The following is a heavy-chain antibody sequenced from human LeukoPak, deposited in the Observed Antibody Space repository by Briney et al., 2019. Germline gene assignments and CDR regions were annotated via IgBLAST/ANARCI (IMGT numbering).Heavy chain of an antibody. CDR1: GFTFSSYG. D-gene: IGHD6-19*01. CDR3: AKAVAGLGRYYYYGMDV. CDR2: ISYDGSNE. Sequence: PGGSLRLSCAASGFTFSSYGMHWVRQAPGKGLEWVAVISYDGSNEYYADSVKGRFTISRDSSKNTLYLQMNSLRAEDTAVYYCAKAVAGLGRYYYYGMDVWGQGTTVTVSS. J-gene: IGHJ6*02. V-gene: IGHV3-30*18.